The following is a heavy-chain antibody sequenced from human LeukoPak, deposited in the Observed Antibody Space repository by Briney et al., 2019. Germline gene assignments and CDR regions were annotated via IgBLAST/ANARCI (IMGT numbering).Heavy chain of an antibody. V-gene: IGHV4-34*01. Sequence: SETLSLTCAVYGGSFSGYYWSWIRQPPGKGLEWIGEINRSGSTNYNPSLKSRVTISVDTSKNQFSLKLSSVTAADTAVYYCARGGTSDYYDSWDERSNGMDVWGQGTTVTVSS. D-gene: IGHD3-22*01. CDR3: ARGGTSDYYDSWDERSNGMDV. CDR1: GGSFSGYY. CDR2: INRSGST. J-gene: IGHJ6*02.